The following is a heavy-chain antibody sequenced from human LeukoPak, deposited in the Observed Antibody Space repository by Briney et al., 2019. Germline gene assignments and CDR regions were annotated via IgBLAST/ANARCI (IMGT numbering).Heavy chain of an antibody. D-gene: IGHD3-22*01. CDR1: GYTLTELS. J-gene: IGHJ5*02. CDR2: FDPEDGET. Sequence: ASVKVSCKVSGYTLTELSMHWVRPAPGKGLEWMGGFDPEDGETIYPQKFQGRVTMTEDTSTDTAYMELSSLRSEDTAVYYCATVHGGDYYDSSGYRTNWFDPWGQGTLVTVSS. V-gene: IGHV1-24*01. CDR3: ATVHGGDYYDSSGYRTNWFDP.